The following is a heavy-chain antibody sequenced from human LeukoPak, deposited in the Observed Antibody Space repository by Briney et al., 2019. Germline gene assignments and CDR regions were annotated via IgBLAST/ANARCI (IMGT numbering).Heavy chain of an antibody. CDR1: GFTFSNYA. CDR2: ITISGRTA. V-gene: IGHV3-23*01. Sequence: PGGSLRLSCLASGFTFSNYAMSWVRQAPGKGLEWVSGITISGRTAYYADSVKGRFTISRDNFKNTLYLQMNSLRAEDTAVYYCTTDVPSGAGELFGYWGQGTLVTVSS. CDR3: TTDVPSGAGELFGY. J-gene: IGHJ4*02. D-gene: IGHD3-10*01.